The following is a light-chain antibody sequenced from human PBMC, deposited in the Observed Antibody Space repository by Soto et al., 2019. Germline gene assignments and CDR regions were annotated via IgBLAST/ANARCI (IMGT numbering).Light chain of an antibody. CDR2: DVT. Sequence: QSALTQPASVSGSPGQSITISCTGTSTDVGAYNYVSWYQQHPGKAPKLVIFDVTNRPSEVSDRFSGSKSGNTASLTISGLQFEVEADYYCSSYRGTSTPVFGGGTKLTVL. CDR3: SSYRGTSTPV. V-gene: IGLV2-14*01. J-gene: IGLJ2*01. CDR1: STDVGAYNY.